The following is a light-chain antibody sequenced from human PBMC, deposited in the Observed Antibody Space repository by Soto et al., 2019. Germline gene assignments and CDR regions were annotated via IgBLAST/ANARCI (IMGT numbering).Light chain of an antibody. J-gene: IGKJ1*01. V-gene: IGKV3-20*01. CDR2: NAS. Sequence: EIVLTQSPGTLSFSPGERATLSCRASQSVSSNYLAWYQQKPGQAPRLLIYNASSRATGIPVRFSGSGSGTDFTLAISRLEPEDFAVYYCQQYGSSPRTFGQGTKVDIK. CDR1: QSVSSNY. CDR3: QQYGSSPRT.